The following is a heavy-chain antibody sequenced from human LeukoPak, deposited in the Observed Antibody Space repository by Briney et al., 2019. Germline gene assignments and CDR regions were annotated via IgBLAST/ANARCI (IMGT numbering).Heavy chain of an antibody. J-gene: IGHJ4*02. Sequence: ASVKVSCKASGYSFTTYGFSCVRQAPGQGLEWMGWISTYNGNTDYAQKFQGRVTMTTDTSTTTAYMELRGLKSDDTAVYYCARQGYSSGWYSGYWGQGTLVTVSS. D-gene: IGHD6-19*01. CDR3: ARQGYSSGWYSGY. V-gene: IGHV1-18*01. CDR1: GYSFTTYG. CDR2: ISTYNGNT.